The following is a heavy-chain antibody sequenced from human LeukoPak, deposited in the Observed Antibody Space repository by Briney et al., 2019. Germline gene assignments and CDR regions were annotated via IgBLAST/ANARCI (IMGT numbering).Heavy chain of an antibody. D-gene: IGHD3-10*01. CDR3: VFEGRADAFDI. CDR1: GFTFSDYY. J-gene: IGHJ3*02. Sequence: GGSLRLSCAASGFTFSDYYMSWIRQAPGKGLEWVSYISSSSAYTDYADSVKGRFSISRDNAKNPLYLQMNSLRAEDTAVYYCVFEGRADAFDIWGQGTMVTVSS. V-gene: IGHV3-11*06. CDR2: ISSSSAYT.